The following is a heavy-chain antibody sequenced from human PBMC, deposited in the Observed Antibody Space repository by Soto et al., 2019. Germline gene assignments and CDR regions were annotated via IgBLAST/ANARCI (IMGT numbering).Heavy chain of an antibody. CDR2: ISATGGST. V-gene: IGHV3-23*01. J-gene: IGHJ4*02. Sequence: EVQVLDSGGGLVQPGGSLRLSCAASGFTFNNYAMNWVRQAPGKGLEWVATISATGGSTYYADSVKGRFTISRDNSKNPLYLQMNGLRVEDTAVYYCAKDRLAGNFDYWGQGTQVTVSS. CDR1: GFTFNNYA. CDR3: AKDRLAGNFDY.